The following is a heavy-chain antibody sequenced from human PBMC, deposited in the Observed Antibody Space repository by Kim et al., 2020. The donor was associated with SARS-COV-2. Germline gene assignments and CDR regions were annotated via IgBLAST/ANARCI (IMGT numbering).Heavy chain of an antibody. V-gene: IGHV5-51*01. CDR1: ECSLTNHW. Sequence: GESLKISCKCSECSLTNHWIGWARQVPGKGLEYMGMIYPDDSDTRYSPSFQGLVIMSADKSLNTAYLEWTSLKDSDTATYYCGRTNYGSSQFWFFDVWGRGTLVAVSS. CDR2: IYPDDSDT. J-gene: IGHJ2*01. CDR3: GRTNYGSSQFWFFDV. D-gene: IGHD3-16*01.